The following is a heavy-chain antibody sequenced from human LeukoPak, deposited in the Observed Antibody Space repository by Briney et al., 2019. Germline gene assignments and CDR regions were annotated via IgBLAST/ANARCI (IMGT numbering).Heavy chain of an antibody. V-gene: IGHV1-2*02. Sequence: ASVKVSCKASGYTFIAYYIHWVRQAPGQGLEWMGWINPNSGGTNFAQEFEGRVTMTGDTSISTAYMELRSLRSDDTAVYYCGRDSGEYYGSGSYLDVWGKGTTVTISS. J-gene: IGHJ6*04. CDR2: INPNSGGT. CDR1: GYTFIAYY. D-gene: IGHD3-10*01. CDR3: GRDSGEYYGSGSYLDV.